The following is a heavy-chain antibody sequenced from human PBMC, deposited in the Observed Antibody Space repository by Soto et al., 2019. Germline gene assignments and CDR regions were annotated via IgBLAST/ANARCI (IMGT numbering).Heavy chain of an antibody. Sequence: QVQLKQSGGEVKKPGASVRVSCQTSGYTFTNYGLNWVRQAPGQGLEWLGWISTYNGVTKYAQKFQGRVSLSKERSTTLVYLELVSLRSDDTAVYYCARGSPDYFYYNRGYYTSSSFDLWGQGTLVTVSS. D-gene: IGHD3-22*01. CDR1: GYTFTNYG. J-gene: IGHJ4*02. V-gene: IGHV1-18*01. CDR3: ARGSPDYFYYNRGYYTSSSFDL. CDR2: ISTYNGVT.